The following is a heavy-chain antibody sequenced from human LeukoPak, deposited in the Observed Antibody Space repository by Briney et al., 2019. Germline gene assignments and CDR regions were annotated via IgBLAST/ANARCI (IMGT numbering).Heavy chain of an antibody. J-gene: IGHJ4*02. CDR2: ISSNSNI. V-gene: IGHV3-21*01. Sequence: GGSLRLSCVASGFTLISYQMNWVRQAPGKGLEWVSSISSNSNIYYADSVKGRLTISRDNAKNSLYLQMNSLRAEDTAVYYCAREESSSSGYYFDYWGQGALVTVSS. CDR3: AREESSSSGYYFDY. CDR1: GFTLISYQ. D-gene: IGHD6-6*01.